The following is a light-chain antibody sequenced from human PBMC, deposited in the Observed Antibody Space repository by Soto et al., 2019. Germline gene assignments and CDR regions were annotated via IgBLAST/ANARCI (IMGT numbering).Light chain of an antibody. CDR2: SAS. CDR3: QQGHNWPLT. V-gene: IGKV3-15*01. Sequence: EIVMTQSPATLSVSPGERATLSCRARQSISTELAWYQQKPGQPPRLLIYSASTRATGVPARFTGSGSGSEFTLNISGLQSEDFAVYYCQQGHNWPLTFGQGTRLEI. J-gene: IGKJ2*01. CDR1: QSISTE.